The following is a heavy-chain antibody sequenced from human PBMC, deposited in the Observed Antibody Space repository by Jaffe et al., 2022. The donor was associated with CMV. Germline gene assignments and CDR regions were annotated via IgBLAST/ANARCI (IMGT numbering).Heavy chain of an antibody. V-gene: IGHV3-7*03. D-gene: IGHD3-16*01. J-gene: IGHJ4*02. CDR3: GRDGGWGRIDY. Sequence: EVQLVESGGGLVQPGGSLRLSCAASGFTFSDYWMDWVRQAPGKGLEWVANIQQDGSEKYYVDSVKGRFTISRDNAKNSLYLQMNSLRAEDTAVYYCGRDGGWGRIDYWGQGTLVTVSS. CDR1: GFTFSDYW. CDR2: IQQDGSEK.